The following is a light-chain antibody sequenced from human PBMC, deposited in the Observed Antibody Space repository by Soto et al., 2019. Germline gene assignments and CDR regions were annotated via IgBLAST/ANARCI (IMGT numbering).Light chain of an antibody. J-gene: IGKJ3*01. CDR3: QQYGRSPPEFT. CDR2: GAT. V-gene: IGKV3-20*01. CDR1: QSISSNY. Sequence: EIVLMQSPGTLSLSPGERATLSCRASQSISSNYLAWYQQKPGQAPRLLIYGATFRASGIPDRFSGSGSGTDFTLTISRLEPEDFALYYCQQYGRSPPEFTFGPGTKVDIK.